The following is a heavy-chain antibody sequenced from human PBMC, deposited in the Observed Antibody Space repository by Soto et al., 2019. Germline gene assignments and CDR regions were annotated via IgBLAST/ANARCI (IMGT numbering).Heavy chain of an antibody. CDR3: ARAFYGSGSYSLDY. J-gene: IGHJ4*02. CDR1: GFTISDYY. D-gene: IGHD3-10*01. Sequence: EVQLVESGGALVQPGGSLRLSCVVSGFTISDYYMDWVRQAPGKGLEWVGRTRNKANGYTTEYAASVEGRFSISRDDSENSMYLRTDRLKTEDTAVYYCARAFYGSGSYSLDYWGQGTLVTVSS. V-gene: IGHV3-72*01. CDR2: TRNKANGYTT.